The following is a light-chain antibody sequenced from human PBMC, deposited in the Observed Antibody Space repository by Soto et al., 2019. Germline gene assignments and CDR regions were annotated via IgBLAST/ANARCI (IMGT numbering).Light chain of an antibody. V-gene: IGLV2-14*03. J-gene: IGLJ2*01. CDR3: SSYTSTNTVV. Sequence: QSALTQPASVSGSPGQSFTISCTGTSSDVGGYNYVSWYQQHPGKAPKVMIYDVSNRPSGVSNRFSGSKSGNTASLTISGLLAEDEADYYCSSYTSTNTVVFGGGTKLTVL. CDR1: SSDVGGYNY. CDR2: DVS.